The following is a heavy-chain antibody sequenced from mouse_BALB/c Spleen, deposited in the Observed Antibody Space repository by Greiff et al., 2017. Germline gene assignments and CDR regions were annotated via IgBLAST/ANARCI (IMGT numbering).Heavy chain of an antibody. CDR1: GYTFTSYW. V-gene: IGHV1-7*01. CDR2: INPSTGYT. Sequence: QVHVKQSGAELAKPGASVKMSCKASGYTFTSYWMHWVKQRPGQGLEWIGYINPSTGYTEYNQKFKDKATLTADKSSSTAYMQLSSLTSEDSAVYYCARSYYYAMDYWGQGTSVTVSS. CDR3: ARSYYYAMDY. J-gene: IGHJ4*01.